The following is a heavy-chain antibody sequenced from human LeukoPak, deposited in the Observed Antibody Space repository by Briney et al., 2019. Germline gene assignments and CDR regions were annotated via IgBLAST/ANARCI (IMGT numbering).Heavy chain of an antibody. CDR2: IIPIFGTA. V-gene: IGHV1-69*13. CDR3: ARTDCSSTSCPLGAFDI. D-gene: IGHD2-2*01. J-gene: IGHJ3*02. Sequence: SVKVSCEASGGTFSSYAISWVRQAPGQGLEWMGGIIPIFGTANYAQKFQGRVTITADESTSTAYMELSSLRSEDTAVYYCARTDCSSTSCPLGAFDIWGQGTMVTVSS. CDR1: GGTFSSYA.